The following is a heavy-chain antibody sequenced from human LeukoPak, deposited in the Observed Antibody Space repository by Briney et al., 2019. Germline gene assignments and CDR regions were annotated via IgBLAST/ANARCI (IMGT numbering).Heavy chain of an antibody. V-gene: IGHV1-24*01. CDR1: GYSLTGVS. J-gene: IGHJ4*02. CDR2: FDLDGAGET. Sequence: ASVKVSCKVSGYSLTGVSKYWVRQAPGKGLEGMGGFDLDGAGETFFAQKFEGRVTMTEDTSTDTVYMELSSLRSDDTAVYYCAMGDPYQLLEYWGQGTLVTVSS. D-gene: IGHD2-2*01. CDR3: AMGDPYQLLEY.